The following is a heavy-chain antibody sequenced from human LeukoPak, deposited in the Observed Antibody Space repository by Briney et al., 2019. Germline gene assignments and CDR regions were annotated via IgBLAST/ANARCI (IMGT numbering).Heavy chain of an antibody. V-gene: IGHV3-30-3*01. CDR2: ISYDGSNK. CDR1: GFTFSSYA. D-gene: IGHD2-21*02. Sequence: GGSLRLSCAASGFTFSSYAMHWVRQAPGKGLEGVAVISYDGSNKYYADSVKGRFTISRDNSKNTLYLQMNSLRAEDTAVYYCASRDPYCGGDCYINWGQGTLVTVSS. J-gene: IGHJ4*02. CDR3: ASRDPYCGGDCYIN.